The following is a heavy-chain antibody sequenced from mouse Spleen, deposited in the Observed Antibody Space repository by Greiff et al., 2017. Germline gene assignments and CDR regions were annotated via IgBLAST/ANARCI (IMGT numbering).Heavy chain of an antibody. J-gene: IGHJ3*01. Sequence: EVKLQESGPSLVKPSQTLSLTCSVTGDSITSGYWNWIRKFPGNKLEYMGYISYSGSTYSNPSLKRRISITRDTSKNQYYLQLNSVTTEDTATYYCARAYYRYDDWFAYWGQGTLVTVSA. CDR2: ISYSGST. V-gene: IGHV3-8*02. CDR3: ARAYYRYDDWFAY. CDR1: GDSITSGY. D-gene: IGHD2-14*01.